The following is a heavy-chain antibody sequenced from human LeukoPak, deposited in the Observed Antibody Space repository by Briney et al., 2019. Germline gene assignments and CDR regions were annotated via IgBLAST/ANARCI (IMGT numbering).Heavy chain of an antibody. CDR2: IRSNGGDT. Sequence: PGGSQRLSCATSGFTFREYSMSWVRQATGKGLEWVSNIRSNGGDTYYTDSVKGRFTISRGNSKNTLYLEMNSLRAGDTAVYYCAKRGYTTWFDPWGQGTLVTVSS. D-gene: IGHD2-15*01. CDR1: GFTFREYS. CDR3: AKRGYTTWFDP. J-gene: IGHJ5*02. V-gene: IGHV3-23*01.